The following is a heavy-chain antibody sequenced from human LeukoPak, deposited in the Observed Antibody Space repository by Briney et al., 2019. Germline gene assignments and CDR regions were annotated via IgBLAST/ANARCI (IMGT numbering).Heavy chain of an antibody. D-gene: IGHD3-10*01. CDR2: IRQDGSDK. Sequence: PGGSLRLSCAASGFTFNRHWMSWVRQAPGKGLEWVATIRQDGSDKYYLDSVKGRFIISRDNAKNPLSLQMNSLRAEDTAVYYCARLSGESTIYDYWGQGTLVTVSS. CDR3: ARLSGESTIYDY. V-gene: IGHV3-7*01. CDR1: GFTFNRHW. J-gene: IGHJ4*02.